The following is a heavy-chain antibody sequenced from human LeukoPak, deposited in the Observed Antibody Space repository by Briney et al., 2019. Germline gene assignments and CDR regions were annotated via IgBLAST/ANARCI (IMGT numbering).Heavy chain of an antibody. V-gene: IGHV4-39*07. CDR3: ARDDRLEHAFDI. Sequence: PSETLSLTCTVSGGSISSSSYYWGWIRQPPGKGLEWIGSIYYSGSTYYNPSLKSRVTISVDTSKNQFSLKLSSVTAADTAVYYCARDDRLEHAFDIWGQGTMVTVSS. D-gene: IGHD6-25*01. CDR1: GGSISSSSYY. CDR2: IYYSGST. J-gene: IGHJ3*02.